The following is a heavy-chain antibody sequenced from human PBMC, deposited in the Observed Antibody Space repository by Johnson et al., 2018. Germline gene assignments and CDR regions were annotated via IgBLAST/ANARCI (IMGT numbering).Heavy chain of an antibody. CDR1: GLQFNDHG. CDR2: IWNDDKNK. Sequence: QVQLQESGGGVVQPGRSLRLSCAVSGLQFNDHGIHWVRQAPGKGLEWVAAIWNDDKNKWYADSVKGRFTISRDNSKSTADLQMNSLRVEDTAVYYCASEEVAMTDVGTFVIWGQGPMVTVSS. CDR3: ASEEVAMTDVGTFVI. D-gene: IGHD2-21*02. V-gene: IGHV3-33*01. J-gene: IGHJ3*02.